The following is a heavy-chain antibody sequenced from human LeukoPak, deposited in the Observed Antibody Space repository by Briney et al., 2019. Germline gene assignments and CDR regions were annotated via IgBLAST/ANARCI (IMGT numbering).Heavy chain of an antibody. V-gene: IGHV1-18*04. CDR2: ISAYNGNT. J-gene: IGHJ4*02. CDR1: GYTFTSYG. D-gene: IGHD3-10*01. Sequence: ASVKVSCKASGYTFTSYGISWVRQAPGQGLERMGWISAYNGNTNYAQKLQGRVTMTTDTSTSTAYMELRSLRSDEPAVYYCARDLPTARSGWNFDGWGQGTLVTVSS. CDR3: ARDLPTARSGWNFDG.